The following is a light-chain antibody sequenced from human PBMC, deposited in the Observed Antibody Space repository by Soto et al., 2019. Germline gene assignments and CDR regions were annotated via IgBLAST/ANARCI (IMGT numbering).Light chain of an antibody. Sequence: EFVLTQSPGTLSLSPGERATLSCRASQTVRNNYLAWYQQKPGQAPRLLIYDASSRATGIPDRFSGGGSGTDFTLTISRLEPEDFAVYYCQKFSISSTFGQGTKVDIK. V-gene: IGKV3-20*01. CDR1: QTVRNNY. CDR2: DAS. CDR3: QKFSISST. J-gene: IGKJ1*01.